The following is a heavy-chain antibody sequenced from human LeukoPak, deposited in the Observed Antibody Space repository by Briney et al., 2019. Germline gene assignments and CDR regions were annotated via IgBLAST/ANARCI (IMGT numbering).Heavy chain of an antibody. Sequence: ASVKVSCNASGYTFTSYGISWVRQAPGQGLEWMGWISAYNGNTNYAQKLQGRVTMTTDTSTSTAYMEQRSLRSDDTAVYYCARDRDVVVTTVAPLGDYWGQGTLVTVSS. CDR1: GYTFTSYG. V-gene: IGHV1-18*01. CDR2: ISAYNGNT. D-gene: IGHD2-21*02. J-gene: IGHJ4*02. CDR3: ARDRDVVVTTVAPLGDY.